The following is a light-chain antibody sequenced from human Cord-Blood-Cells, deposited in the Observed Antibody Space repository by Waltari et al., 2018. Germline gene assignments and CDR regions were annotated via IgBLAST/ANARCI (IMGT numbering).Light chain of an antibody. CDR2: GAS. Sequence: EIVLTQSPGPLSLSPGERANLSCSASQSVSSSYLAWYQQNPGQAPRLLIYGASGCATGIPDRFSGRGSGADVARNISRLEPEYIAVDYCQQYGSSPMITFGQGTRLAI. CDR1: QSVSSSY. J-gene: IGKJ5*01. CDR3: QQYGSSPMIT. V-gene: IGKV3-20*01.